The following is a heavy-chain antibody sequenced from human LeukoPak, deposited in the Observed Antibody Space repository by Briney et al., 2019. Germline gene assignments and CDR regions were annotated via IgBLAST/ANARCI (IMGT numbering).Heavy chain of an antibody. D-gene: IGHD5-18*01. CDR1: GYIFTGYY. Sequence: ASVKVSCKASGYIFTGYYMHWVRQAPGQGLEWMGWINPNSGGTNYGQKFQGRVTMTRDTSISTAYMEVSRLRSDDTAVYYCARGDTAMVSPLDYWGQGTLVTVSS. J-gene: IGHJ4*02. V-gene: IGHV1-2*02. CDR2: INPNSGGT. CDR3: ARGDTAMVSPLDY.